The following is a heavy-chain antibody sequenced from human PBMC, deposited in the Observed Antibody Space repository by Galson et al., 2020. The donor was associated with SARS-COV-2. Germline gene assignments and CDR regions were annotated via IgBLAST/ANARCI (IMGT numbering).Heavy chain of an antibody. CDR2: INPSGGYT. J-gene: IGHJ4*02. Sequence: ASVKVSCKASGYTFTNYYMHWVRQAPGQGLEWIGIINPSGGYTSYAQKVQGRLTVTMDTSTSTVYMDLSSLRYEDTAVYFCSLGAFDYWGQGTLVTVSS. D-gene: IGHD1-26*01. V-gene: IGHV1-46*01. CDR1: GYTFTNYY. CDR3: SLGAFDY.